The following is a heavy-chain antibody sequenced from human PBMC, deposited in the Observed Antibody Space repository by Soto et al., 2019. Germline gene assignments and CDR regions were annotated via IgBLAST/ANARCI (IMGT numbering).Heavy chain of an antibody. J-gene: IGHJ6*02. CDR1: GYTFYSHS. CDR3: ARCIQGDYYYGMDV. Sequence: QAQLVQSGAEVRKPGASVKVSCKASGYTFYSHSISWVRQAPGQGLEWMGRINADYGNTQDAQKFRGRVTMTTDTSTTTVHMELTNLRSDDTAVYYCARCIQGDYYYGMDVWGQGTTVTVSS. CDR2: INADYGNT. V-gene: IGHV1-18*01. D-gene: IGHD5-18*01.